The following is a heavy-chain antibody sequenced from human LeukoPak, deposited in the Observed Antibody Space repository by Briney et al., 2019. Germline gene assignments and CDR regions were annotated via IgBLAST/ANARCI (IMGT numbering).Heavy chain of an antibody. CDR3: AKDHGSTGPPFDY. V-gene: IGHV3-21*01. J-gene: IGHJ4*02. CDR2: ISSSSSYI. D-gene: IGHD3-10*01. Sequence: GGSLRLSCAASGFTFSSYSMNWVRQAPGKGLEWVSSISSSSSYIYYADSVKGRFTISRDNSKNTLYLQMNSLRAEDTAVYYCAKDHGSTGPPFDYWGQGTLVTVSS. CDR1: GFTFSSYS.